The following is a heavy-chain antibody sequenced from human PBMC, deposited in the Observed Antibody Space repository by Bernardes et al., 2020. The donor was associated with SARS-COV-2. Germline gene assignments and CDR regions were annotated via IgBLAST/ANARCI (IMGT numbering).Heavy chain of an antibody. V-gene: IGHV4-34*01. J-gene: IGHJ4*02. D-gene: IGHD5-12*01. CDR2: LNHSGRT. CDR1: GGSFRDSY. Sequence: SETLSLTCAVYGGSFRDSYWSWIRQHPGPGLAWIGELNHSGRTHYNPSLKSRVTISVDTSKNQFSLKLTSVTAADTAVYYCAKDPWEDGYDRGAFDYWGQGTLVTVYS. CDR3: AKDPWEDGYDRGAFDY.